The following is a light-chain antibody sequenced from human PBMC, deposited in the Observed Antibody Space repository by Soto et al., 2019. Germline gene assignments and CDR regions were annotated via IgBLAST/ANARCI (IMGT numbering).Light chain of an antibody. V-gene: IGLV2-14*01. CDR2: KVS. Sequence: QSVLTQPASVSGSPGLSITISCTGTSSDVGGYNYVSWCQQHPGKAPKLMIYKVSNRPSGVSNRFSGSKSGNTASLTISGLQAEDEADYYCSSYTSSSTSYVFGTGTKVTVL. J-gene: IGLJ1*01. CDR1: SSDVGGYNY. CDR3: SSYTSSSTSYV.